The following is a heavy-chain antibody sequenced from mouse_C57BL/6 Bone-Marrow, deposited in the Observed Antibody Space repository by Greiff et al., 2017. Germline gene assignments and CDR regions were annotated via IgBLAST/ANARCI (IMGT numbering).Heavy chain of an antibody. V-gene: IGHV2-5*01. D-gene: IGHD2-1*01. J-gene: IGHJ4*01. CDR3: ANYGNYRYYYAMDY. Sequence: VQLQQSGPGLVQPSQSLSITCTVSGFSLTSYGVHWVRQSPGKGLEWLGVIWRGGSTDYNAAFMSRLSITKDNSKSQVFFKMNSLQADDTAIYYCANYGNYRYYYAMDYWGQGTSVTVSS. CDR2: IWRGGST. CDR1: GFSLTSYG.